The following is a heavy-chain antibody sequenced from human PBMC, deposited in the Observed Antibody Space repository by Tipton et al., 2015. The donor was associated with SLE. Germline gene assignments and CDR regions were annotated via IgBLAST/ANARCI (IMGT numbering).Heavy chain of an antibody. V-gene: IGHV4-59*01. CDR2: IYQNGGT. Sequence: TLSLTCPVSAASISTSYWSWIRQAPGKGLEWIAYIYQNGGTSHNPSLRSRFSISIDTSKKQFSLKVRSVTAADTAVYYCARIQMGTHYFDSWGPGILVTVSS. D-gene: IGHD7-27*01. J-gene: IGHJ4*02. CDR1: AASISTSY. CDR3: ARIQMGTHYFDS.